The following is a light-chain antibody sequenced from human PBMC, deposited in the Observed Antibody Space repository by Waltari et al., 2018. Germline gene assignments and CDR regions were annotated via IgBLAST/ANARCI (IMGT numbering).Light chain of an antibody. Sequence: DIQMTQSPSTLSASVGDTVTITCRASQSISHWLAWYQQKPGKAPKLLIYKTSILERGVPSRFSGVGSETEFALTISSLQPDDFATYHCQQYHTFYSFGQGTKL. CDR2: KTS. J-gene: IGKJ2*03. CDR1: QSISHW. V-gene: IGKV1-5*03. CDR3: QQYHTFYS.